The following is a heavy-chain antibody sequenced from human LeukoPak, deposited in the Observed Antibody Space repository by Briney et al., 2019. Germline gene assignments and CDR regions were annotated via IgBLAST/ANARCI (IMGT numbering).Heavy chain of an antibody. D-gene: IGHD4-23*01. CDR3: ARQPPTTLVIGSYDY. Sequence: GESLKISCKGSGYSFTSYWIGWVRQMPGKGLEWMGIIHPGDSDTTYSPSFQGQVTISADKSISTAYLQWSSLKASDTAMYYCARQPPTTLVIGSYDYWGQGTLVSVPS. V-gene: IGHV5-51*01. J-gene: IGHJ4*02. CDR2: IHPGDSDT. CDR1: GYSFTSYW.